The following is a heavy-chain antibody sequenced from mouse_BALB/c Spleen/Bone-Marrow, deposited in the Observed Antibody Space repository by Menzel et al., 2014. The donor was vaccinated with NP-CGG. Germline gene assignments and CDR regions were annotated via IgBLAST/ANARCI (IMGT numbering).Heavy chain of an antibody. CDR1: GYAFSSSW. Sequence: QVQLKESGPELVKPGASVKISCKASGYAFSSSWMNWVKPRPGQGLEWIGRIYPGDGDTNYNGKFKGKATLTADKSSSTAYMQLSSLTSVDSAVYFCARRGGNPSFDYWGQGTALTVSS. V-gene: IGHV1-82*01. CDR3: ARRGGNPSFDY. J-gene: IGHJ2*01. CDR2: IYPGDGDT. D-gene: IGHD2-1*01.